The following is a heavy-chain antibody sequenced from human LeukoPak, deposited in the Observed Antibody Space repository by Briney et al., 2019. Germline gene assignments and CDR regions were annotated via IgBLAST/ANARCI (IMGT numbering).Heavy chain of an antibody. CDR1: GFTFSSYG. V-gene: IGHV3-23*01. J-gene: IGHJ3*02. Sequence: GGSLRLSCAASGFTFSSYGMSWVRQAPGKGLEWVSAIEAGGASTYYADSGKGRFSISRDNSKNTLYLQMNSLRAEDTAVYYCAKYSLDILTGYGAFDIWGQGTMVTVSS. D-gene: IGHD3-9*01. CDR3: AKYSLDILTGYGAFDI. CDR2: IEAGGAST.